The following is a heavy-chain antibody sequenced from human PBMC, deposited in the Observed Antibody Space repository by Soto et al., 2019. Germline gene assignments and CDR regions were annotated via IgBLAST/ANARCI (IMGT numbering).Heavy chain of an antibody. CDR1: GYTFTSYG. J-gene: IGHJ3*02. Sequence: ASVKVSCKASGYTFTSYGISWVRQAPGQGLGWMGWISAHNGNTNYAQKLQGRVFMTTDTSTSTAYMELRSLRSDDTAVYYCARRQPGFDAFDIWGEGTMAPVSS. V-gene: IGHV1-18*04. CDR2: ISAHNGNT. CDR3: ARRQPGFDAFDI. D-gene: IGHD2-2*01.